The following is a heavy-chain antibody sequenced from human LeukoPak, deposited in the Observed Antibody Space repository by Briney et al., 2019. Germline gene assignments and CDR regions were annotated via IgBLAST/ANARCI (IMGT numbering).Heavy chain of an antibody. CDR1: GVTVSSNY. CDR3: ARERGPYCSGGSCYSGSFYFDY. J-gene: IGHJ4*02. Sequence: GGSLRLSCAASGVTVSSNYMSWVRQAPGKGLEWVSLIYSGGSTYYADSVKGRFTISRDNSKNTLYLQMNSLRAEDTAVYYCARERGPYCSGGSCYSGSFYFDYWGQGTLVTVSS. CDR2: IYSGGST. D-gene: IGHD2-15*01. V-gene: IGHV3-53*01.